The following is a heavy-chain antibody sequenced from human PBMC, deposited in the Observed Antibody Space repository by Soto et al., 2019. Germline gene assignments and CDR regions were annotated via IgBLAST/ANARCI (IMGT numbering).Heavy chain of an antibody. V-gene: IGHV1-8*01. CDR1: GYTFTSYD. J-gene: IGHJ6*03. CDR2: MYPNSGNT. D-gene: IGHD3-10*01. Sequence: ASVKVSCKASGYTFTSYDINWVRQATGQGLEWMGWMYPNSGNTGYAQKFQGRVTMTRNTSISTAYMELSSLRSEDTAVYYCARGFGELDYYYMDVWGKGTTVTVSS. CDR3: ARGFGELDYYYMDV.